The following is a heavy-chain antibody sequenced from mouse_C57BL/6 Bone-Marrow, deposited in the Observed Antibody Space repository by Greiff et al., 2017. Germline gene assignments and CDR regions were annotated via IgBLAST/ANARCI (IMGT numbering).Heavy chain of an antibody. V-gene: IGHV1-54*01. CDR3: ARSGRWFAY. D-gene: IGHD3-1*01. CDR2: INPGSGGT. J-gene: IGHJ3*01. Sequence: VKLQESGAELVRPGTSVKVSCKASGYAFTNYLIEWVKQRPGQGLEWIGVINPGSGGTNYNEKFKGKATLTADKSSSTAYMQLSSLTSEDSAVYFCARSGRWFAYWGQGTLVTVSA. CDR1: GYAFTNYL.